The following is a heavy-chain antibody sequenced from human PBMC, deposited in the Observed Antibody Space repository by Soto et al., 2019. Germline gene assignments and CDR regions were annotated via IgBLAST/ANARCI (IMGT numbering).Heavy chain of an antibody. V-gene: IGHV3-23*01. CDR1: GFTFSSYA. CDR2: ISGSGGST. Sequence: GGSLRLSCAASGFTFSSYAMSWVRQAPGKGLEWVSAISGSGGSTYYADSVKGRFTISRDNSKNTLYLQMNSLRAEDTAVYYCAKVKRWDYDFWSGYGDYYYYYMDVWGKGTTVTVSS. D-gene: IGHD3-3*01. J-gene: IGHJ6*03. CDR3: AKVKRWDYDFWSGYGDYYYYYMDV.